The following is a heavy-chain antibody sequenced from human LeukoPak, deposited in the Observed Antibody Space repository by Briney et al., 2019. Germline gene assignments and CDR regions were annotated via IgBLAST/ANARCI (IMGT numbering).Heavy chain of an antibody. Sequence: SETLSLTCSVSGGSINTNYWSWIRQPPGKGLEWIGYIYYSGMTNYNPSLQSRVTISVDTSKNQFSLKLSSVTAADTAVYYCAKYTSSGWNWFDPWGQGTLVTVSS. CDR1: GGSINTNY. CDR3: AKYTSSGWNWFDP. V-gene: IGHV4-59*01. CDR2: IYYSGMT. D-gene: IGHD3-22*01. J-gene: IGHJ5*02.